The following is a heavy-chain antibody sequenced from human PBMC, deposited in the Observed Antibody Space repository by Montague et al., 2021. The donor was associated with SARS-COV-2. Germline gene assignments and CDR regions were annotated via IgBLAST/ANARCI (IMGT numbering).Heavy chain of an antibody. CDR2: NNNRGST. J-gene: IGHJ6*03. CDR3: ARGRIEVSMIVVVLTGASYYMDV. D-gene: IGHD3-22*01. Sequence: SETLSLTCAVYGGSFSGHYWSWFRQPPGKGLEWMGENNNRGSTNYNPPPKRRGTTSVDAPKNQFSLKLHSVMAADTAVLYCARGRIEVSMIVVVLTGASYYMDVWGKGTTVTVSS. V-gene: IGHV4-34*01. CDR1: GGSFSGHY.